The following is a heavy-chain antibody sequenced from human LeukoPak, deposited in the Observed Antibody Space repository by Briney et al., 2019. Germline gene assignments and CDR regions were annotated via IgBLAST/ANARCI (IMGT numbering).Heavy chain of an antibody. CDR3: ARDYGDYFYYYYGMDV. CDR1: GGTFDNSA. V-gene: IGHV1-18*01. Sequence: ASVKVSCKASGGTFDNSAINWVRQAPGQGLEWMGWISAYNGNTNYAQKLQGRVTMTTDTSTSTAYMELRSLRSDDTAVYYCARDYGDYFYYYYGMDVWGQGTTVTVSS. D-gene: IGHD4-17*01. J-gene: IGHJ6*02. CDR2: ISAYNGNT.